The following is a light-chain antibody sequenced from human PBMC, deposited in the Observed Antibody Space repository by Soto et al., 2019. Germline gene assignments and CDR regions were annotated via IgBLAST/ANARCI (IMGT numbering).Light chain of an antibody. CDR3: QQYASSTWT. J-gene: IGKJ1*01. Sequence: EIVLTQSPGTLSLSPGERATLSCRASQSVSSYYLAWYQQKPGQAPRLLIYGASSRATDIPDRFSGSGSGTDFTLTISRLEPEDFAVYYCQQYASSTWTFGQGTKVEIK. CDR2: GAS. CDR1: QSVSSYY. V-gene: IGKV3-20*01.